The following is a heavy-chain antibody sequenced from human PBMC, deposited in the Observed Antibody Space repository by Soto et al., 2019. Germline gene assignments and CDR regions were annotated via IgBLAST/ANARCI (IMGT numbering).Heavy chain of an antibody. J-gene: IGHJ4*02. CDR3: ARAHRLLWFGEYLLYF. CDR1: GGSFSGYY. V-gene: IGHV4-34*01. Sequence: SETLSLTCAVYGGSFSGYYWSWIRQPPGKGLEWIGEINHSGSTNYNPSLKSRVTISVDTSKNQFSLKLSSVTAADTAVYYCARAHRLLWFGEYLLYFWGRGTPDTVS. CDR2: INHSGST. D-gene: IGHD3-10*01.